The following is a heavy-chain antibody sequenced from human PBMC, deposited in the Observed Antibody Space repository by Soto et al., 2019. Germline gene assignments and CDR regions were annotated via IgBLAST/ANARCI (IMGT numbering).Heavy chain of an antibody. CDR3: AKSSSSSPYYYYGMDV. J-gene: IGHJ6*02. V-gene: IGHV3-23*01. D-gene: IGHD6-6*01. CDR1: GFTFSSYA. Sequence: EVQLLESGGGLVQPGGSLRLSCAASGFTFSSYAMSWVRQAPGKGLEWVSAISGSGGSTYYADSVKGRFTISRDNSKNKLYLQMNSLRAEDTAVYYCAKSSSSSPYYYYGMDVWGQGTTVTVSS. CDR2: ISGSGGST.